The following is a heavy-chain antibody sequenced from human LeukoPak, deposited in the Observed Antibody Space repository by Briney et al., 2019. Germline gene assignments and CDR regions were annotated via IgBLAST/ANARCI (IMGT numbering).Heavy chain of an antibody. CDR1: GFTFSRHW. CDR2: IKEDGSEK. D-gene: IGHD3-3*01. V-gene: IGHV3-7*01. Sequence: PGESLRLSCAASGFTFSRHWMSWVRQAPGKGLEWVANIKEDGSEKYYVDSVKGRFTISRDNAKNSLYLQMNSLRAEDTAVYYCATFRFLGTWGQGTMVTVSP. CDR3: ATFRFLGT. J-gene: IGHJ3*01.